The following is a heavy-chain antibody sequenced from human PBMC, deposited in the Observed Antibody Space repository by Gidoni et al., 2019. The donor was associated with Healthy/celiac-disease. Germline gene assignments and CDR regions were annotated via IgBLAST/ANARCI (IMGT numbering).Heavy chain of an antibody. V-gene: IGHV1-18*01. Sequence: QVQLVQSGAEVKKPGASVKVSCKASGYTFTSYGISWVRQAPGQGLEWMGWISAYNVNTNYAQKLQGRVTMTTDTSTSTAYMELRSLRSDDTAVYYCARAHGPFGGVIVKEGGGDYWGQGTLVTVSS. CDR1: GYTFTSYG. CDR3: ARAHGPFGGVIVKEGGGDY. D-gene: IGHD3-16*02. J-gene: IGHJ4*02. CDR2: ISAYNVNT.